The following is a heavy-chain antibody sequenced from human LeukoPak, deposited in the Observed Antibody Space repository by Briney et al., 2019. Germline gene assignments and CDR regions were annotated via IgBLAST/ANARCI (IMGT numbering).Heavy chain of an antibody. CDR3: ARNSALDY. J-gene: IGHJ4*02. V-gene: IGHV3-33*01. CDR1: GFTFSSYD. D-gene: IGHD2/OR15-2a*01. Sequence: VQPGRSLRLSCAASGFTFSSYDMHWVRQAPGKGLEWVAVMWSDGSNKYHADSVKGRFTISRDDSKNTLYLQMNSLRAEDTAVYYCARNSALDYWGQGTLVTVSS. CDR2: MWSDGSNK.